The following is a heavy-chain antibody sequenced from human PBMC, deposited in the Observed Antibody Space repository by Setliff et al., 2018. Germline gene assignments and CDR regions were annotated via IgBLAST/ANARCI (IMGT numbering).Heavy chain of an antibody. V-gene: IGHV3-23*01. Sequence: LSCAASGFTFSSYAMSWVRQAPGKGLEWVSAISGSGGSTYYADSVKGRFTISRDNSKNTLYLQMSSLRAEDTAVYYCAKDSSGWPHSLISYFQHRGQGTLVTVSS. CDR3: AKDSSGWPHSLISYFQH. CDR2: ISGSGGST. J-gene: IGHJ1*01. D-gene: IGHD6-19*01. CDR1: GFTFSSYA.